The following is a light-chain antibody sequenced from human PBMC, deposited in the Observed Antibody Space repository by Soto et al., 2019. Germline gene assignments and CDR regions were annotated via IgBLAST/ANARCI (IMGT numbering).Light chain of an antibody. V-gene: IGKV2-28*01. CDR2: LGS. Sequence: DIVMTQSPLSLPVTPGEPASISCRSSQSLLHSNGYNYLDWYLQKPGQSPHLLIYLGSNRASGVPDRFSGSGSGTDFTLKISRVEAEDVGVYYCMQALQTPPTIGQGTKVEIK. CDR3: MQALQTPPT. J-gene: IGKJ1*01. CDR1: QSLLHSNGYNY.